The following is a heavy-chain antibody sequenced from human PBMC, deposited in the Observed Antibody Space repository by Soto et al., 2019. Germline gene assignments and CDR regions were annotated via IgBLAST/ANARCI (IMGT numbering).Heavy chain of an antibody. CDR2: IYATGTT. CDR1: CASISGFY. J-gene: IGHJ5*02. V-gene: IGHV4-4*07. CDR3: VRDGTKTLRDWFDP. D-gene: IGHD1-1*01. Sequence: LSLTGTVSCASISGFYWIWIRKSAGKVLEWIGRIYATGTTDYNPSLKSRVMMSVDTSKKQFSLKLRSVTAADTAVYYCVRDGTKTLRDWFDPWGQGISVTVSS.